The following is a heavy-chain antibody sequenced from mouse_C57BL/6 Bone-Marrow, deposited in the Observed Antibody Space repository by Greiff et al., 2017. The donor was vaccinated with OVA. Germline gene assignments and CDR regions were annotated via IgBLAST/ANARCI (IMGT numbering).Heavy chain of an antibody. CDR2: IYPRSGNT. V-gene: IGHV1-81*01. J-gene: IGHJ1*03. CDR1: GYTFTSYG. CDR3: ADLYGSSPYWYCDV. Sequence: QVQLQQSGAELARPGASVKLSCKASGYTFTSYGISWVKQRTGQGLEWIGEIYPRSGNTYYNEKFKGKATLTADKSSSTAYMGLRSLTSEDSAVYCCADLYGSSPYWYCDVWGTGTTVTVSS. D-gene: IGHD1-1*01.